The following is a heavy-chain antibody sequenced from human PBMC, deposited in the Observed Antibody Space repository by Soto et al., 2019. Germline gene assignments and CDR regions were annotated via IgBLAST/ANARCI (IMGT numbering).Heavy chain of an antibody. D-gene: IGHD2-2*02. CDR3: ARESGYCSRTSCYRRAFDT. V-gene: IGHV3-74*03. Sequence: EVQLLESGGDLVQPGGSLRLSCAASGFTFSGHWMHWVRQVPGKGLEWVSRINTDGGSSAYAYSVKGRFTISRDNAKNTLYLQVNGLRAEDTAVYYCARESGYCSRTSCYRRAFDTWGQGTTVT. CDR1: GFTFSGHW. CDR2: INTDGGSS. J-gene: IGHJ3*02.